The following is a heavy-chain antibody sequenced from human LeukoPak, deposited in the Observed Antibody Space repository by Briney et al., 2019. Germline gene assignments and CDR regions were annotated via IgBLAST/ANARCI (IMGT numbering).Heavy chain of an antibody. V-gene: IGHV3-66*01. CDR2: IYSGGAT. Sequence: GGSLRLSCAASGFTVSSNYMSWVRQAPGKRLEWISVIYSGGATYYADSVKGRFTISRDNSKNTLYLQMNILRPEDTAVYYCVREQWFDPWGQGTLVTVSS. CDR1: GFTVSSNY. CDR3: VREQWFDP. J-gene: IGHJ5*02.